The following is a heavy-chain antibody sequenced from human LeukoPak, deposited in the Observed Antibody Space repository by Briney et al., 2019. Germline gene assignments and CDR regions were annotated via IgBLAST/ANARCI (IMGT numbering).Heavy chain of an antibody. Sequence: PGGSLRLSCAASGFTVSSYAMSWVRQAPGKGLEWVSAISGSGGSTYYADSVKGRFTISRDNSKNTLYLQMNSLRAEDTAVYYCATHREWFSQGNAFDIWGQGTMVTVSS. CDR3: ATHREWFSQGNAFDI. CDR1: GFTVSSYA. J-gene: IGHJ3*02. V-gene: IGHV3-23*01. CDR2: ISGSGGST. D-gene: IGHD3-3*01.